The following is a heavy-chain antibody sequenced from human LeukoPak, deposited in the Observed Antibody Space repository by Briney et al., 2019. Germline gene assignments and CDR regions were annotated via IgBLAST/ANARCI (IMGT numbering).Heavy chain of an antibody. Sequence: GQSLPCSCKGSGYSFTSYWIGWVRQMPGKGLEWMGIIYPGDSDTRYSPSFQGQVTISADKSISTAYLQWSSLKASDTAMYYCARHGVVDSSGWRSPRSNWFDPWGQGTLVSVSS. CDR2: IYPGDSDT. V-gene: IGHV5-51*01. J-gene: IGHJ5*02. CDR3: ARHGVVDSSGWRSPRSNWFDP. D-gene: IGHD6-25*01. CDR1: GYSFTSYW.